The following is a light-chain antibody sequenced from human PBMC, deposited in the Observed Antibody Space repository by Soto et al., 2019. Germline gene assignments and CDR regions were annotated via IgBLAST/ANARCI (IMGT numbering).Light chain of an antibody. Sequence: DIQMTQSPSTLSGSVGARVTITCRASQTISIWLAWYQQKPGKAPKILSYKASTLKSGVPSRFRGSGSGTEFTLTISSLQPDDFATYYCQHYNSYSEAFGQGTKVDIK. V-gene: IGKV1-5*03. CDR1: QTISIW. CDR3: QHYNSYSEA. J-gene: IGKJ1*01. CDR2: KAS.